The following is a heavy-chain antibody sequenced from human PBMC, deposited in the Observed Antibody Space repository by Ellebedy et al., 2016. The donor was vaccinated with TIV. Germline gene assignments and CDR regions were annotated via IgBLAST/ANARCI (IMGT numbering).Heavy chain of an antibody. J-gene: IGHJ4*02. CDR3: ARDTLVGVTDSYFDY. CDR1: GFTFSSYW. D-gene: IGHD1-26*01. V-gene: IGHV3-7*03. Sequence: PGGSLRLSCAASGFTFSSYWMSWVRQAPGKGLEWLANIKQDGSKRFYVDSVKGRITSARDNAKNSLYLQMNNLRAEDTAVYYCARDTLVGVTDSYFDYWGQGTLVTVSS. CDR2: IKQDGSKR.